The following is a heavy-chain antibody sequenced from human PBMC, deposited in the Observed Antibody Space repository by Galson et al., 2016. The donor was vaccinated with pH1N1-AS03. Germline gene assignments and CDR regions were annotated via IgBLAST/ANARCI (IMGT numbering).Heavy chain of an antibody. Sequence: PALVKPTQTLTLTCTVSGFSLSNSIMGVSWIRQPPGKALEWLAHIFSNDEKSYSTSLKTRLTISKDTSKSQVVLTMTNMDPVDTATYYCARMIQTFESYSSSTFDYWGQGTLVTGSS. D-gene: IGHD6-6*01. J-gene: IGHJ4*02. V-gene: IGHV2-26*01. CDR3: ARMIQTFESYSSSTFDY. CDR2: IFSNDEK. CDR1: GFSLSNSIMG.